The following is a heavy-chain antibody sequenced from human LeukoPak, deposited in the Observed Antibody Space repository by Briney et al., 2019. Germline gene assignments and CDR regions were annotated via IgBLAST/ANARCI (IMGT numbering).Heavy chain of an antibody. J-gene: IGHJ4*02. CDR2: IYSGGNT. CDR1: GGSINIGDYY. D-gene: IGHD4-17*01. CDR3: ARDGGDYFPIDY. Sequence: SETLSLTCTVSGGSINIGDYYWSWIRQPPGKGLEWIGYIYSGGNTYYNPSLKSRLTISLDTSKNQFSLNLNSVTAADTAVYYCARDGGDYFPIDYWGQGTLVTVSS. V-gene: IGHV4-30-4*01.